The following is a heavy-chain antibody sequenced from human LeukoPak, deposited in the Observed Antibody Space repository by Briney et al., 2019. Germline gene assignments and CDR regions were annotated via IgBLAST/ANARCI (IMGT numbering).Heavy chain of an antibody. CDR3: AKEHDYSNAAAEWGFDS. V-gene: IGHV3-23*01. J-gene: IGHJ4*02. Sequence: GGSLRLSCAASGFTFSIYAMSWVRQAPGKGLEWVSGLSGSSSHTMDADSVRGRFTISRDNTRDTLYLHMNSLRAEDTALYYCAKEHDYSNAAAEWGFDSWGQGTLVTVSS. CDR1: GFTFSIYA. CDR2: LSGSSSHT. D-gene: IGHD3-3*01.